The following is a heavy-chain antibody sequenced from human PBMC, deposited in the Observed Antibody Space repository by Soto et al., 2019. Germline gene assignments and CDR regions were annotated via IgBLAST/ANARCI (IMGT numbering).Heavy chain of an antibody. CDR2: IYWDDDR. V-gene: IGHV2-5*02. D-gene: IGHD2-15*01. J-gene: IGHJ4*02. Sequence: QITLKESGPTLVKPTQTLTLTCSFSGSSLSTNGVGVAWIRQPPGKALEWLALIYWDDDRRYNPSLKSRLTNPXDXXKTQGVLTMTNMDPVDTATYYGAHRPSPAPGYFDYWGQGTLVTVSS. CDR3: AHRPSPAPGYFDY. CDR1: GSSLSTNGVG.